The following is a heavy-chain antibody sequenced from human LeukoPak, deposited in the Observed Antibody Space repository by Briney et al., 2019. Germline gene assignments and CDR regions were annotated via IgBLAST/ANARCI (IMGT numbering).Heavy chain of an antibody. J-gene: IGHJ3*02. V-gene: IGHV5-51*01. CDR2: IYPGDSDT. D-gene: IGHD4-23*01. Sequence: GESLKTSCKGSGYSFTSYWIGWVRQMPGKGLEWMGIIYPGDSDTRYSPSFQGQVTISADKSISTAYLQWSSLKASDTAMYYCARPRTTVVTPYDAFDIWGQGTMVTVSS. CDR1: GYSFTSYW. CDR3: ARPRTTVVTPYDAFDI.